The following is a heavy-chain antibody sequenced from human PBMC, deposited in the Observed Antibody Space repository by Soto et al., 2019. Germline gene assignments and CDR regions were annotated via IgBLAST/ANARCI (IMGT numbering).Heavy chain of an antibody. J-gene: IGHJ4*02. Sequence: SETLSLTCTVSGGSISSGYYWSWIRQPPGKGLEWIGEINHSGSTNYNPSLKSRVTISVDTSKNQFSLKLSSVTAADTAVYYCARDYYDSSGRPTIDYWGQGTLVTVSS. V-gene: IGHV4-34*01. CDR3: ARDYYDSSGRPTIDY. CDR1: GGSISSGYY. D-gene: IGHD3-22*01. CDR2: INHSGST.